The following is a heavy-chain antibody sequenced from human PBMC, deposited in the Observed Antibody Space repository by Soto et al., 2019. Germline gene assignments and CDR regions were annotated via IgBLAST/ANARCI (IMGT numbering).Heavy chain of an antibody. CDR3: ARERRAAAGYYYYGMDV. Sequence: QVQLVQSGAEVKKPGASVKVSCKASGYTFIGYYIHWVRQAPGQGLEWMGWINPNSGATNYAQRLQGWVTMTRDTSISTAYMELSRLGSDDTAVYYCARERRAAAGYYYYGMDVWGQGTTVTVSS. CDR1: GYTFIGYY. CDR2: INPNSGAT. J-gene: IGHJ6*02. D-gene: IGHD6-13*01. V-gene: IGHV1-2*04.